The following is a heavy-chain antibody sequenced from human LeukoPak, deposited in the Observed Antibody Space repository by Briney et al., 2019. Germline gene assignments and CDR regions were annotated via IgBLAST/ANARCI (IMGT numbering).Heavy chain of an antibody. D-gene: IGHD3-22*01. V-gene: IGHV4-34*01. CDR1: GGSISSYY. CDR3: ARVGDSSGYYRYYFDY. Sequence: SETLSLTCTVSGGSISSYYWSWIRQPPGKGLEWIGEINHSGSTNYNPSLKSRVTISVDTSKNQFSLKLSSVTAADTAVYYCARVGDSSGYYRYYFDYWGQGTLVTVSS. CDR2: INHSGST. J-gene: IGHJ4*02.